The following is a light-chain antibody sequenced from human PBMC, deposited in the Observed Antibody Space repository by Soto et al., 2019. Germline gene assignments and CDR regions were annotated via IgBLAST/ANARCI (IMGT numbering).Light chain of an antibody. CDR3: QQFSSYPLT. Sequence: VMTQSPATLSVSPGERTTLSCGSSQTVRNNYLAWYQQKPGQAPRLLIYDASSRATGIPDRFSGGGSGTDFTLTISRLEPEDFAVYYCQQFSSYPLTFGGGTKV. V-gene: IGKV3D-20*01. CDR2: DAS. J-gene: IGKJ4*01. CDR1: QTVRNNY.